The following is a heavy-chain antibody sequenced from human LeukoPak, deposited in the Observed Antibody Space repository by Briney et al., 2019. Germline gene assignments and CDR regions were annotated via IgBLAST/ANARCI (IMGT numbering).Heavy chain of an antibody. V-gene: IGHV4-34*01. CDR1: GGSFSGYY. CDR3: ARGPLAYCGGDCYSYYFDY. Sequence: SETLSLTCAVYGGSFSGYYWSRIRQPPGKGLEWIGEINHGGSTNYNPSLKSRVTISVDTSKNQFSLKLSSVTAADTAVYYCARGPLAYCGGDCYSYYFDYWGQGTLVTVPS. CDR2: INHGGST. J-gene: IGHJ4*02. D-gene: IGHD2-21*02.